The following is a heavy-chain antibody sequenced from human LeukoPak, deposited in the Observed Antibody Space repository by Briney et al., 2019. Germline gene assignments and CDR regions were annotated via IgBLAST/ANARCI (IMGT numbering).Heavy chain of an antibody. J-gene: IGHJ4*02. D-gene: IGHD5-24*01. CDR2: IIPIFGTA. Sequence: SVKVSCKASGYTFTSYGISWVRQAPGQGLEWMGGIIPIFGTANYAQKFQGRVTITADESTSTAYMELSSLRSEDTAVYYCARGGGYNHFDYWGQGTLVTVSS. CDR1: GYTFTSYG. V-gene: IGHV1-69*13. CDR3: ARGGGYNHFDY.